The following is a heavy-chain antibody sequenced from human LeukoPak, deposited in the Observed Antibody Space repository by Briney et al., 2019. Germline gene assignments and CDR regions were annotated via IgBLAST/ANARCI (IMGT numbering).Heavy chain of an antibody. V-gene: IGHV3-66*01. CDR2: IYSGGST. D-gene: IGHD5-18*01. J-gene: IGHJ3*02. CDR1: GSIVSSNY. CDR3: ALVYSYGFSDAFDI. Sequence: GGSLRLSCAASGSIVSSNYMTWVRQAPGKGLEWVSIIYSGGSTYYADSVKGRFTISRDNPKNTLYLQMISLRVEDPAVYYCALVYSYGFSDAFDIWGQGTMVTVSS.